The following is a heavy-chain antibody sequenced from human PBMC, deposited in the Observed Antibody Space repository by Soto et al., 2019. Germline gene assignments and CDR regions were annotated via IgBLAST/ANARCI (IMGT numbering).Heavy chain of an antibody. CDR3: AGCSGGTYYAPLAY. CDR2: ISGSDDST. CDR1: GFIFSRDA. V-gene: IGHV3-23*01. J-gene: IGHJ4*02. D-gene: IGHD2-15*01. Sequence: EVQLLESGGGLVQPGGSRRLSCVASGFIFSRDAMSWVRQAPGKGLEWVSAISGSDDSTYYADSVKGRFTISRDNTKNTVYLQMNSLRVEDTAVYYCAGCSGGTYYAPLAYWGQGTLITVSS.